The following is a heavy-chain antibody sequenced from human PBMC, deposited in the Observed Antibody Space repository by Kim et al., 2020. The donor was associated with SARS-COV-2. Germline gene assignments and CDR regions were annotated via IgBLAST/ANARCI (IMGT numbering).Heavy chain of an antibody. Sequence: SETLSLTCTVSGGSISSSSYYWGWIRQPPGKGLEWIGSIYYSGSTYYNPSLKSRVTISVDTSKNQFSLKLSSVTAADTAVYYCARQGYCSSFEFECWFDPWGQGTLVTVSS. D-gene: IGHD2-2*01. CDR3: ARQGYCSSFEFECWFDP. CDR2: IYYSGST. V-gene: IGHV4-39*07. CDR1: GGSISSSSYY. J-gene: IGHJ5*02.